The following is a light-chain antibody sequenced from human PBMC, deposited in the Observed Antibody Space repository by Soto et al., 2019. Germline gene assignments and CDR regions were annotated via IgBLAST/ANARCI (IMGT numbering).Light chain of an antibody. CDR2: DVS. CDR1: SSDVGNYNL. J-gene: IGLJ1*01. V-gene: IGLV2-23*02. CDR3: CSYAGDSYV. Sequence: QSVLTQPASVSGSAVGSITIPCTVTSSDVGNYNLVSWYQQHPGKAPKLMIYDVSKRPSGVSNHFSGSKSGNTASLTISRLQADDEADYYCCSYAGDSYVFGTGTKVTVL.